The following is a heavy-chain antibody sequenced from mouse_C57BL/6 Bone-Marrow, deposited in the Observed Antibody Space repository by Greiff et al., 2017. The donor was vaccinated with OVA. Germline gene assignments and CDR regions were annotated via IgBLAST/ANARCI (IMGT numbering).Heavy chain of an antibody. CDR1: GYTFTSYW. CDR3: ARVTTVLGDY. J-gene: IGHJ2*01. CDR2: IHPNSGST. D-gene: IGHD1-1*01. Sequence: QVQLQQPGAELVKPGASVKLSCKASGYTFTSYWMHWVKQRPGQGLEWIGMIHPNSGSTNYNEKFKSKATLTVDKSSSTAYMQLSSLTSEDSAVYYCARVTTVLGDYWGQGTTLTVSS. V-gene: IGHV1-64*01.